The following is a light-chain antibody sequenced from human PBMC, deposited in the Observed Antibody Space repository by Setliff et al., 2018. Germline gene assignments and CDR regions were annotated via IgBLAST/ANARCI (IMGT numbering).Light chain of an antibody. CDR1: SSDVGGYNY. J-gene: IGLJ1*01. CDR3: CSYAGSSTYV. Sequence: QSVLTQPASVSGSPGQSITISCTGTSSDVGGYNYVSWYQQHPGKAPKLMIFDVTKWPSGVSNRFSGSKSGNTASLTISGLQAEDEAVYYCCSYAGSSTYVFGTGTKVTVL. CDR2: DVT. V-gene: IGLV2-23*02.